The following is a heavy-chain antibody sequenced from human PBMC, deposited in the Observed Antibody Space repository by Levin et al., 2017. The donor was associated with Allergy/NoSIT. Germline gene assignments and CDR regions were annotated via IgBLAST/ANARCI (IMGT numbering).Heavy chain of an antibody. CDR2: IRNKAHGGTT. J-gene: IGHJ4*02. D-gene: IGHD3-16*02. V-gene: IGHV3-49*04. CDR1: GFTFGDYA. Sequence: GGSLRLSCTGSGFTFGDYAMSWVHQAPGKGLEWVGFIRNKAHGGTTEYAASVKGRLTISRDDSKSIAYLQMNSLKTEETAVYFCARGGPPNYDYNWGSYRDGYFDYWGQGTLVTVSS. CDR3: ARGGPPNYDYNWGSYRDGYFDY.